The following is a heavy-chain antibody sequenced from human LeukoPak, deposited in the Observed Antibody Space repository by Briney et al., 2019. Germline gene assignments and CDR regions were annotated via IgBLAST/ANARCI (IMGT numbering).Heavy chain of an antibody. CDR2: MNPNSGNT. CDR1: GYTFTSYD. J-gene: IGHJ4*02. CDR3: ARNWVDCTNGVCSYYFDY. D-gene: IGHD2-8*01. V-gene: IGHV1-8*01. Sequence: ASVKVSCKASGYTFTSYDINWVRQATGQGLEWMGWMNPNSGNTGYAQKFQGRVTMTRNTSISKAYMELSSLRSEDTAVYYCARNWVDCTNGVCSYYFDYWGQGTLVTVSS.